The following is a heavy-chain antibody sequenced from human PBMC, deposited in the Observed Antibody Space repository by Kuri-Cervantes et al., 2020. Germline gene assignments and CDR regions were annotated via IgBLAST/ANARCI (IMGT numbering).Heavy chain of an antibody. V-gene: IGHV3-30*02. D-gene: IGHD3-22*01. J-gene: IGHJ4*02. CDR3: ARTLDPMRGFYFDY. Sequence: GESLKISCAASGFTVSSNYMGWVRQAPGKGLEWVAFIRYDGSNKYYADSVKGRFTISRDNPKNTLYLQMNSLRVEDTAVYYCARTLDPMRGFYFDYWGLGTLVTVSS. CDR1: GFTVSSNY. CDR2: IRYDGSNK.